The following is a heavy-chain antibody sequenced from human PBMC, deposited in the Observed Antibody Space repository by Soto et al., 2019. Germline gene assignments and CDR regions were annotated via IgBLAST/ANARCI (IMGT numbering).Heavy chain of an antibody. Sequence: PGESLKISCKGSGHSFTSYWISWVRQMPGKGLEWMGRIDPSDSYTNYSPSFQGHVTISADKSISTAYLQWSSLKASDTAMYYCARLTIAAPTYYYYGMDVWGQGTTVTVSS. V-gene: IGHV5-10-1*01. D-gene: IGHD6-6*01. CDR2: IDPSDSYT. J-gene: IGHJ6*02. CDR3: ARLTIAAPTYYYYGMDV. CDR1: GHSFTSYW.